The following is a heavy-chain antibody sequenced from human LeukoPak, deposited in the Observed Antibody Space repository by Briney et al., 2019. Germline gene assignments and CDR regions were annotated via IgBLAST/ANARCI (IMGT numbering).Heavy chain of an antibody. D-gene: IGHD3-9*01. CDR3: AREFYDILIGYYYGMDV. Sequence: SETLSLTCTVSGGSISSYYWSWFRQPPGKGLEWIGYIYYSGSTNYNPSLKSRVTISVDTSKNQFSLKLSSVTAADTAVYYCAREFYDILIGYYYGMDVWGKGTTVTVSS. V-gene: IGHV4-59*01. J-gene: IGHJ6*04. CDR1: GGSISSYY. CDR2: IYYSGST.